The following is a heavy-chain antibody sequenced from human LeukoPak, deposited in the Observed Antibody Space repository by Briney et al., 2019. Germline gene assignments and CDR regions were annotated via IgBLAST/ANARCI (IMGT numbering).Heavy chain of an antibody. CDR2: ISYDGSNK. D-gene: IGHD4-11*01. CDR3: AKGGHDYNPFYW. CDR1: GFTFSSYG. J-gene: IGHJ4*02. V-gene: IGHV3-30*18. Sequence: GGSLRLSCAASGFTFSSYGMHWVRQAPGKGLEWVAVISYDGSNKYYADSVKGRFTISRDNSKNTLYLQLNSLRAEDTAVYYCAKGGHDYNPFYWWGQGTLVTVSS.